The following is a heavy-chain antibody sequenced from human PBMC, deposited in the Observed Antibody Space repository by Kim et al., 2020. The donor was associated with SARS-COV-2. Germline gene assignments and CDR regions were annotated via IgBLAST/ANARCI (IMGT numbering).Heavy chain of an antibody. Sequence: ASVKVSCKVSGYTLTELSMHWVRQAPGKGLEWMGGFDPEDGETIYAQKFQGRVTMTEDTSTDTAYMELSSLRSEDTAVYYCATAPSYCISTNCHPNWFDPWGQGTRVTVSS. CDR3: ATAPSYCISTNCHPNWFDP. CDR1: GYTLTELS. CDR2: FDPEDGET. V-gene: IGHV1-24*01. J-gene: IGHJ5*02. D-gene: IGHD2-2*01.